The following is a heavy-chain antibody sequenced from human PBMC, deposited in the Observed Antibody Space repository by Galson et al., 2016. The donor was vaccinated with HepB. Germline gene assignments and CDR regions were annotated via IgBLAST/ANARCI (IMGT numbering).Heavy chain of an antibody. V-gene: IGHV3-7*01. Sequence: SLRLSCAASGFTFSSHWMSWVRQAPGKGLEWVANINQDGSGKYYVDSVKGRFTISRDNAKNSLYLQMNSLRAEDTAVYYCTTSVAPGIDYWGQGTLVTVSS. D-gene: IGHD6-13*01. CDR3: TTSVAPGIDY. CDR2: INQDGSGK. J-gene: IGHJ4*02. CDR1: GFTFSSHW.